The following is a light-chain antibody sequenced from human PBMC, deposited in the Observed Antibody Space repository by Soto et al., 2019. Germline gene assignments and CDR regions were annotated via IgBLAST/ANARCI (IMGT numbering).Light chain of an antibody. CDR1: QRVSNSD. CDR3: QLYGSSSHT. Sequence: EIVLTQSPGTLSLSPGERATLSCRASQRVSNSDLAWYQQKFGQAPSLLIYDASSRPTGIPDRFSGSGSGTDFTLTIIRLEPEDVAVYYCQLYGSSSHTFGGGTKVYIK. J-gene: IGKJ4*01. V-gene: IGKV3-20*01. CDR2: DAS.